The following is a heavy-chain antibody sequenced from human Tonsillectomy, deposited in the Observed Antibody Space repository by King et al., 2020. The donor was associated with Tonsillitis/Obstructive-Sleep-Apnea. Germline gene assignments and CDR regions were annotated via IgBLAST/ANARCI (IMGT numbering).Heavy chain of an antibody. CDR3: VRYCSSTSCPGANYYYGMDV. V-gene: IGHV3-48*03. D-gene: IGHD2-2*01. Sequence: VQLVESGRGLVQPGGSLRLSCAASGFTFSSYEMNWVRQAPGKGLEWVSYISSSGSTIYYADSVKGRFTISRDNAKNSLYLQMNSLRAEDTAVYYCVRYCSSTSCPGANYYYGMDVWGQGTTVTVSS. J-gene: IGHJ6*02. CDR1: GFTFSSYE. CDR2: ISSSGSTI.